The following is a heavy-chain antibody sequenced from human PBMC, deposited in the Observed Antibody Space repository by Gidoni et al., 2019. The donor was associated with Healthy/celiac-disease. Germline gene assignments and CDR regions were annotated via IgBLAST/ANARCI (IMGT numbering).Heavy chain of an antibody. D-gene: IGHD3-10*01. V-gene: IGHV1-2*02. Sequence: QVQLVQSGAEVKKPGASVKVSCKASGYTFTGYYMHWVRQAPGQGLEWMGWINPNSGGTNYAQKFQGRVTMTRDTSISTAYMELSRLRSDDTAVYYCARAYYYGSGSSNWFDPWGQGTLVTVSS. CDR1: GYTFTGYY. CDR2: INPNSGGT. J-gene: IGHJ5*02. CDR3: ARAYYYGSGSSNWFDP.